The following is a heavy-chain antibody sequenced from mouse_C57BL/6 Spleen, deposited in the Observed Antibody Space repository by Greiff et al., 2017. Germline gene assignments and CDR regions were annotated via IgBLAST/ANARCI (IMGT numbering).Heavy chain of an antibody. J-gene: IGHJ1*03. CDR1: GFTFTDYY. V-gene: IGHV7-3*01. CDR3: ARLYGNYVWYFDV. Sequence: DVMLVESGGGLVQPGGSLSLSCAASGFTFTDYYMSWVRQPPGKALEWLGFIRNKANGYTTEYSASVKGRFTISRENSQSILYLQMNALRAEDSATYYCARLYGNYVWYFDVWGTGTTVTVSS. CDR2: IRNKANGYTT. D-gene: IGHD2-1*01.